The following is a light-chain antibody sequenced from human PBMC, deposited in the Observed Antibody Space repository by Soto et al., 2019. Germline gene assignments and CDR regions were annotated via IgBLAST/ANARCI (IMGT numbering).Light chain of an antibody. CDR1: QSVSSSY. V-gene: IGKV3-20*01. CDR3: QYYGSSHSNT. Sequence: EIVLTQSPGTLSLSPGERATLSCSGIQSVSSSYLAWYQQKPGQAPRLLIYDASSKATGTPDRFSGSGSGTDFTLTISRLEPEDFAVYYCQYYGSSHSNTFGQGTRLEIK. CDR2: DAS. J-gene: IGKJ5*01.